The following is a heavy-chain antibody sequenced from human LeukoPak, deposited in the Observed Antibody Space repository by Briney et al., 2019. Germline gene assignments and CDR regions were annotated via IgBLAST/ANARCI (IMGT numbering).Heavy chain of an antibody. CDR3: ARDQGSLTRSWYTGY. V-gene: IGHV1-2*06. CDR1: GYTFTGYH. D-gene: IGHD6-13*01. CDR2: INPYSGDT. J-gene: IGHJ4*02. Sequence: GASVKVSCMASGYTFTGYHIHWVRQAPGQGLGWMGRINPYSGDTNFAQKFQGRVTMTRDTSITTAYMDLSSLTPDDTAVYFCARDQGSLTRSWYTGYWGQGTQVTVSS.